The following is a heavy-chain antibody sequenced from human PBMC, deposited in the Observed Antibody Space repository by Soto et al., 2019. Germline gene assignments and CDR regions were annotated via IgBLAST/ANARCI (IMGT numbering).Heavy chain of an antibody. V-gene: IGHV3-30*18. Sequence: QVQLVESGGGVVQPGRSLRLSCAASRFTFSSYGMQWVRQAPGKGLEWVAVISYDGINKYYADSVRGRFSISRDNSMNXLYLQMNSLRPEDTAVYYCAKDRQQRRRGEGHFDYWGQGTLVTVSS. CDR3: AKDRQQRRRGEGHFDY. CDR2: ISYDGINK. J-gene: IGHJ4*02. CDR1: RFTFSSYG. D-gene: IGHD6-25*01.